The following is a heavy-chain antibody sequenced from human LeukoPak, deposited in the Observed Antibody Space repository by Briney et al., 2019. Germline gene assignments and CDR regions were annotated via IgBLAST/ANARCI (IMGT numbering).Heavy chain of an antibody. CDR1: GYTFTSYG. V-gene: IGHV1-46*01. CDR2: INPSGGST. CDR3: ARAVVPAVWWYFDY. Sequence: ASVKVSCKASGYTFTSYGISWVRQAPGQGLEWMGIINPSGGSTSYAQKFQGRVTMTRDTSTSTVYMELSSLRSEDTAVYYCARAVVPAVWWYFDYWGQGTLVTVSS. J-gene: IGHJ4*02. D-gene: IGHD2-2*01.